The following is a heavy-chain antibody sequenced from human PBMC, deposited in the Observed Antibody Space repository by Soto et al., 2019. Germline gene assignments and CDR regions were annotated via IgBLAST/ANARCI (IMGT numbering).Heavy chain of an antibody. D-gene: IGHD1-26*01. CDR1: GGSISSSSYY. CDR3: ARVPAIVGATTRFDY. J-gene: IGHJ4*02. Sequence: SETLSLTCTVSGGSISSSSYYWGWIRQPPGKGQEWIGSIYYSGSTYYNPSLKSRVTISVDTFKNQFSLKLSSVTAADTAVYYCARVPAIVGATTRFDYWGQGTLVTVSS. V-gene: IGHV4-39*01. CDR2: IYYSGST.